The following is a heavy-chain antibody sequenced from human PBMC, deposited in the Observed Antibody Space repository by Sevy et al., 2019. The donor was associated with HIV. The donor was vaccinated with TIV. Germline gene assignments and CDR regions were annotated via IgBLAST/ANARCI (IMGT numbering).Heavy chain of an antibody. CDR2: ISGSGGST. CDR3: AKDWAPITMIVVVSDAFDI. V-gene: IGHV3-23*01. CDR1: GFTFSSYA. J-gene: IGHJ3*02. Sequence: GGSLRLSCAASGFTFSSYAMSWVRQAPGKGLEWVSAISGSGGSTYYADSVKGRFTISRDNSKNTLYLKMNSLRAEDTAVYYCAKDWAPITMIVVVSDAFDIWGQGTMVTVSS. D-gene: IGHD3-22*01.